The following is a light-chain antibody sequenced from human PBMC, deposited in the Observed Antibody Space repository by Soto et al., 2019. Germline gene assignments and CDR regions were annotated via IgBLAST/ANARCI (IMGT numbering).Light chain of an antibody. CDR3: SSFASTHTYG. CDR1: SSDVAFYNH. CDR2: EVN. J-gene: IGLJ1*01. V-gene: IGLV2-14*01. Sequence: QSALTQPASVSGSPGQSITISCTGTSSDVAFYNHVSWYQQHTGKAPKLLIYEVNNRPSGVSHRFSGSKSGNTASLTISGLQAEDEADYYCSSFASTHTYGFGTGTKLTVL.